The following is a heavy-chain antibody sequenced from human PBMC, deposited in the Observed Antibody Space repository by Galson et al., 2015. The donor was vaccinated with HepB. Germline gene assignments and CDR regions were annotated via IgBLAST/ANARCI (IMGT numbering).Heavy chain of an antibody. J-gene: IGHJ3*02. V-gene: IGHV1-2*02. CDR1: GYTFTGYY. CDR2: INPNSGGT. D-gene: IGHD6-13*01. CDR3: ARDYRSIAAGYVDAFDI. Sequence: SVKVSCKASGYTFTGYYMHWVRQAPGQGLEWMGWINPNSGGTNYAQKFQGRVTMTRDTSISTAYLELSRLRSDDTAVYYCARDYRSIAAGYVDAFDIWGQGTMVTVSS.